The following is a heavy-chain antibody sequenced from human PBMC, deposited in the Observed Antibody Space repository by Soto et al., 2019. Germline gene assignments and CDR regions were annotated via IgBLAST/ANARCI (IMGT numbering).Heavy chain of an antibody. CDR1: GFTFSSYG. CDR3: AKEQVAGSYYYGMDV. V-gene: IGHV3-30*18. CDR2: ISYDGSNK. D-gene: IGHD6-19*01. Sequence: QVQLVESGGGVVQPGRSLRLSCAASGFTFSSYGMHWVRQAPGKGLEWVAVISYDGSNKYYADSVKGRFTISRDNSKNTLYLQMNSLRAEDTAVYYCAKEQVAGSYYYGMDVWGPGTTVTVSS. J-gene: IGHJ6*02.